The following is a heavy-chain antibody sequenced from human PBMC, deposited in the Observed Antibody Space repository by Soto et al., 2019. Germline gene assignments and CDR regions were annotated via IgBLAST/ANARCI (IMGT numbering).Heavy chain of an antibody. J-gene: IGHJ5*02. CDR2: ISYDGSNK. CDR3: ARERVDSGYDEAWFDP. D-gene: IGHD5-12*01. V-gene: IGHV3-30-3*01. CDR1: GFTFSSYA. Sequence: GGSLRLSCAASGFTFSSYAMHWVRQAPGKGLEWVAVISYDGSNKYYADSVKGRFTISRDNSKNTLYLQMNSLRAEDTAVYYCARERVDSGYDEAWFDPWGQGTLVTVSS.